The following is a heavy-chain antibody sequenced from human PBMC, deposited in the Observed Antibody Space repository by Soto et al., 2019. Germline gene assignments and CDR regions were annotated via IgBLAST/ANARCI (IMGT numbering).Heavy chain of an antibody. V-gene: IGHV3-23*01. CDR3: AKGDFLFDY. CDR1: GFTFSIYA. CDR2: ITGSGGGGST. J-gene: IGHJ4*02. Sequence: GGSLRLSCAASGFTFSIYAMSWVRQAPGKGLEWVSAITGSGGGGSTYYADSVKGRFTISRDNSKNTVYLQMNSLRAEDSAVYYCAKGDFLFDYWGLGTLVTVSS.